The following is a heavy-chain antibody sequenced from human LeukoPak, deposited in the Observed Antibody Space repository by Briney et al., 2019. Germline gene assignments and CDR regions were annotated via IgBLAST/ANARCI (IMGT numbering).Heavy chain of an antibody. Sequence: GGSLRLSCAASGLTFRSYGMHWVRQAPGKGLEWVAVIWNDGSNKYYADSVKGRFTISRDNSKNTLYLQMNSLRAEDTAVYYCAKDLAAAGVPQYFQHWGQGTLVTVSS. CDR2: IWNDGSNK. CDR3: AKDLAAAGVPQYFQH. J-gene: IGHJ1*01. V-gene: IGHV3-33*06. CDR1: GLTFRSYG. D-gene: IGHD6-13*01.